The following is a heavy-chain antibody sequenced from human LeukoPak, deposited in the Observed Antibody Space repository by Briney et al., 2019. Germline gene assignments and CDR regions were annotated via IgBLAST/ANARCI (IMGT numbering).Heavy chain of an antibody. J-gene: IGHJ4*02. Sequence: GGSLRLSCAASGFTFDDYAMHWVRQPPGKGLEWVSGIRWNSGSMGYADPVKGRFTISRDNAKNSLYLQMNSLRVEDTALYYCAKDIASVATIGVDYWGQGTLVTVSS. CDR2: IRWNSGSM. CDR1: GFTFDDYA. D-gene: IGHD5-12*01. V-gene: IGHV3-9*01. CDR3: AKDIASVATIGVDY.